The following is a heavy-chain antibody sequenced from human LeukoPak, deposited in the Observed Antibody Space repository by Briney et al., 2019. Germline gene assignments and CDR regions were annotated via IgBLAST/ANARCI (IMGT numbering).Heavy chain of an antibody. V-gene: IGHV1-18*01. Sequence: ASVKVSCKASGYTFTSYSISWVRQAPGQGLEWMGWISAYNGNTNYAQKLQGRVTMTRDMSTSTDYMELSSLRSEDTAVYYCARDNSVEDTAWWFDPWGQGTLVTVSS. CDR1: GYTFTSYS. CDR3: ARDNSVEDTAWWFDP. D-gene: IGHD4-23*01. J-gene: IGHJ5*02. CDR2: ISAYNGNT.